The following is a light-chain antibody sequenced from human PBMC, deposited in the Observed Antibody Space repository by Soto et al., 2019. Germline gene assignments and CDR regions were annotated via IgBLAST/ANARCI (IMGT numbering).Light chain of an antibody. CDR3: VSYTSSTTYV. J-gene: IGLJ1*01. CDR2: DVS. Sequence: ALTQPRSVSGSPGQSVTISCTGTSSDVGGYNYVSWYQQHPGKAPKLMIYDVSKRPSGVSNRFSGSKSGSTASLIISRLQTEDEADYYCVSYTSSTTYVFGTGTKVTVL. V-gene: IGLV2-11*01. CDR1: SSDVGGYNY.